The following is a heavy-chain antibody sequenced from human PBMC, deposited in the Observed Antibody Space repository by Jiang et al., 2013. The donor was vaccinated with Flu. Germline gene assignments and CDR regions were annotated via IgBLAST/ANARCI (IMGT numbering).Heavy chain of an antibody. D-gene: IGHD6-6*01. J-gene: IGHJ5*02. Sequence: KPTQTLTLTCTFSGFSLSTSGMCVSWIRQPPGKALEWLALIYWDDDKRYNSSLKRRLTITKDTSKNQVVLTMTNMDPVDTGTYYCAHRQGPNRPPFGPWGQGALVTVSS. V-gene: IGHV2-5*08. CDR1: GFSLSTSGMC. CDR3: AHRQGPNRPPFGP. CDR2: IYWDDDK.